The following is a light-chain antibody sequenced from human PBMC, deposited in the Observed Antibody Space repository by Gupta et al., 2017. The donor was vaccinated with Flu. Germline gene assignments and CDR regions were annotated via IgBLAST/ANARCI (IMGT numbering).Light chain of an antibody. CDR1: SGHSSYI. CDR3: ETWDSNTVV. J-gene: IGLJ2*01. CDR2: LEGSGSY. V-gene: IGLV4-60*03. Sequence: QPVLTQSSSASASLASSVKLTCTLSSGHSSYIIAWHQQQPGKAPRYLMKLEGSGSYNKGSGVPDRFSGSSSGADCYLTISNLQSEDEADYYCETWDSNTVVFGGGTKLTVL.